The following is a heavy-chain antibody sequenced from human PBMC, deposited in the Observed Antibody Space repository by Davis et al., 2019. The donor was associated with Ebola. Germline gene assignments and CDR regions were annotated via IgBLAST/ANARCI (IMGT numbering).Heavy chain of an antibody. CDR3: ARDHPGPQTLDI. CDR1: GYTFTDYY. V-gene: IGHV1-2*02. CDR2: SHPNGAAT. J-gene: IGHJ3*02. D-gene: IGHD4-23*01. Sequence: ASVKVSCKTSGYTFTDYYIHWMRQAPGQGLEWMGWSHPNGAATKYAQKFQGRVTMTRDRSISTAYMELSSLTHDDTAVYSCARDHPGPQTLDIWGQGTVITVSS.